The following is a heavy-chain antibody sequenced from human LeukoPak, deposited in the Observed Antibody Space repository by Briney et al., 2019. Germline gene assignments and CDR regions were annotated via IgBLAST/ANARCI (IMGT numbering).Heavy chain of an antibody. CDR3: ARDSTPRYSGYDWVF. V-gene: IGHV3-7*01. Sequence: GGSLRLSXTASGFVFSDYWMSWVRQAPGKGLEWLANINQDGSQTSYVDSVRGRFTVSRDNAKNSLYLQMSSLRADDTALYYCARDSTPRYSGYDWVFWGRGTLVTVSS. CDR2: INQDGSQT. D-gene: IGHD5-12*01. J-gene: IGHJ4*02. CDR1: GFVFSDYW.